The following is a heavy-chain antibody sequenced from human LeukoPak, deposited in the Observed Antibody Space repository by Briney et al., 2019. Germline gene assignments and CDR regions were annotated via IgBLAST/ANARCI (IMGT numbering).Heavy chain of an antibody. V-gene: IGHV6-1*01. CDR1: GDSISSDIPA. CDR2: TYYDSKWFN. CDR3: ARGWLRGYFDY. J-gene: IGHJ4*02. D-gene: IGHD5-12*01. Sequence: SQTLSLTCAISGDSISSDIPAWNWIRQSPSRGLEWLGRTYYDSKWFNASAVSVNSRVIITPDTSKNQFTLQLSSVTPEDTAVYYCARGWLRGYFDYWGQGILVTVSS.